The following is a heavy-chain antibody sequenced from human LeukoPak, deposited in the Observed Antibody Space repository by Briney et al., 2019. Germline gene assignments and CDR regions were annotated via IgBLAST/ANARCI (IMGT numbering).Heavy chain of an antibody. Sequence: SETLSLTCTVSGGSVSGYYWSWIRQPPGKGLEWIGYIYYSGSTNYNPSLKSRVTISVDTSKNQFSLKLSSVTAADTAVYYCARESHYDILTLDIWGRGTMVTVSS. J-gene: IGHJ3*02. V-gene: IGHV4-59*02. CDR3: ARESHYDILTLDI. D-gene: IGHD3-9*01. CDR1: GGSVSGYY. CDR2: IYYSGST.